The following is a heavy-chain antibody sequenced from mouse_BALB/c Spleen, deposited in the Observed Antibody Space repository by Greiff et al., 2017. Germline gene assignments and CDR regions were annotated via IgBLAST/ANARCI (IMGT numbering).Heavy chain of an antibody. V-gene: IGHV1-55*01. CDR2: IYPGSGST. CDR3: ARGVLFAY. Sequence: QVQLQQPGAELVKPGTSVKLSCKASGYNFTSYWINWVKLRPGQGLEWIGDIYPGSGSTNYNEKFKSKATLTVDTSSSTAYMQLSSLASEDSALYYCARGVLFAYWGQGTLVTVSA. J-gene: IGHJ3*01. CDR1: GYNFTSYW.